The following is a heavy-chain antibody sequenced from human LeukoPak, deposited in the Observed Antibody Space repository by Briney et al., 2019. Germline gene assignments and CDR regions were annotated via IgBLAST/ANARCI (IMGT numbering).Heavy chain of an antibody. Sequence: ASETLSLTCAVYGWSFNDYYWNWVRQPPGKGLEWIGEINARGDTNYNPSLKSRVTISVDSSKNQFSLTLTSMIAADTAIYYCARGQVPAARGYSWFDPWGQGTLVTVSS. J-gene: IGHJ5*02. CDR3: ARGQVPAARGYSWFDP. CDR2: INARGDT. D-gene: IGHD2-2*01. CDR1: GWSFNDYY. V-gene: IGHV4-34*01.